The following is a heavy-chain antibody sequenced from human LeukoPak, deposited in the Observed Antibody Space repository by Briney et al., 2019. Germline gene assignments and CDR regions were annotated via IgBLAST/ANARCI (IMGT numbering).Heavy chain of an antibody. V-gene: IGHV3-21*01. D-gene: IGHD6-19*01. Sequence: GGSLRLSCAASGFTFSSYSMNWVRQAPGKGLEWVSSISSSSSYIYYADSVKGRFTISRDNAKNSLYLQVNSLRAEDTAVYYCARDGGIAVAGPVAFDYWGQGTLVTVSS. J-gene: IGHJ4*02. CDR3: ARDGGIAVAGPVAFDY. CDR1: GFTFSSYS. CDR2: ISSSSSYI.